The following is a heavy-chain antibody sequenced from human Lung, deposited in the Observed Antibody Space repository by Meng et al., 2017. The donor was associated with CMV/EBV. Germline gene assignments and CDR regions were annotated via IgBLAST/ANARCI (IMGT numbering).Heavy chain of an antibody. Sequence: SXTLSLXCTVSGDSMNKYTGSYYWGWIRQPPGKGLEWIGNVYYIGNTFYNPSLKSRVSISMDTSKSQVSLKLNSVTAADTAVYYCARAFHCSSTSCYKTNWFDPXGQGXLVTVSS. J-gene: IGHJ5*01. CDR3: ARAFHCSSTSCYKTNWFDP. D-gene: IGHD2-2*02. CDR2: VYYIGNT. V-gene: IGHV4-39*07. CDR1: GDSMNKYTGSYY.